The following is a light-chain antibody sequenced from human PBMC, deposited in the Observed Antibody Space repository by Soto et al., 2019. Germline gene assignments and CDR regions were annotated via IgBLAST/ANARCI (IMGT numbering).Light chain of an antibody. Sequence: QSVLTQLASVPGSPGQSISISCTRSSSDDGAYNFVSWYQHNSGKAPKLILYEVTTRPSGVSSRFSGSKSGNTASLTISGLQADDEANYYCSSYTSSNTPDVFGTGTKVTVL. CDR2: EVT. CDR3: SSYTSSNTPDV. CDR1: SSDDGAYNF. V-gene: IGLV2-14*01. J-gene: IGLJ1*01.